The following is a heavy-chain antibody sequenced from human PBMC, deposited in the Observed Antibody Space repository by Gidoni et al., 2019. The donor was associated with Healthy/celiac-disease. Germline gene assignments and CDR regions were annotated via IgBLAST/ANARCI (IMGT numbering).Heavy chain of an antibody. CDR1: GFTFSRYG. V-gene: IGHV3-30*18. CDR3: AKVQGLFYDFWSGYYEELDY. J-gene: IGHJ4*02. D-gene: IGHD3-3*01. Sequence: QVQMVESGGGVVQPGRSRRLPCAASGFTFSRYGMQWVRQAPGQGLEGVAVISYDGSNKYYADSVKGRFTISRDNSKNTLYLQMNSLRAEDTAVYYCAKVQGLFYDFWSGYYEELDYWGQGTLVTVSS. CDR2: ISYDGSNK.